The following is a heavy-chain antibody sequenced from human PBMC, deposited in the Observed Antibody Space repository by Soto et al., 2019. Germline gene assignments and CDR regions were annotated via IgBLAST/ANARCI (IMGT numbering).Heavy chain of an antibody. CDR1: GYTFTSYY. Sequence: GASVKVSCKASGYTFTSYYMHWVRQAPGQGLEWMGIINPSGGSTSYAQKFQGRVTMTRDTSTSTVYMELSSLRSEDTAVYYCARGSRAYYYGSGSYYNGVGYYYYYGMDVWGQGTTVTVSS. V-gene: IGHV1-46*01. D-gene: IGHD3-10*01. J-gene: IGHJ6*02. CDR2: INPSGGST. CDR3: ARGSRAYYYGSGSYYNGVGYYYYYGMDV.